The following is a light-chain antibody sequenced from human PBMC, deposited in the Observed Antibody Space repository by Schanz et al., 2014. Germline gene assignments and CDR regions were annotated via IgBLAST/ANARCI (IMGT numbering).Light chain of an antibody. Sequence: QSVLTQPPSVSGAPGQRVTISCTGSTSNLGATYDVHWYQQLPGAAPKLLIYANNIRPSGVPDRFSGSKSGTSASLAITGLQSEDEADYYCAAWDDSLHVVFGGGTKLTV. CDR1: TSNLGATYD. CDR3: AAWDDSLHVV. CDR2: ANN. J-gene: IGLJ2*01. V-gene: IGLV1-40*01.